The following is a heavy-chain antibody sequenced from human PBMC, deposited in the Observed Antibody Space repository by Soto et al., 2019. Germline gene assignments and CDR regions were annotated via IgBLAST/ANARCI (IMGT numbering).Heavy chain of an antibody. J-gene: IGHJ6*02. V-gene: IGHV1-18*01. CDR3: ARGGRMITFGAVIVNYGMDV. Sequence: QVQLVQSGAEVKKPGASVKVSCKASGYTFTSYGISWVRQAPGQGLEWMGWISAYNGNTNYAQKLQGRVTMTTDTSTSTAYMELRSLRSDDTAVYYCARGGRMITFGAVIVNYGMDVWGQGTTFTVSS. CDR1: GYTFTSYG. CDR2: ISAYNGNT. D-gene: IGHD3-16*02.